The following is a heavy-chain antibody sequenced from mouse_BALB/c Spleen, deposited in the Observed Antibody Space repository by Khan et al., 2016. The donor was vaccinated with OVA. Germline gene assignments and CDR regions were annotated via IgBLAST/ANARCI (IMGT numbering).Heavy chain of an antibody. CDR1: GFDFSRYW. D-gene: IGHD2-14*01. CDR2: INPDSSTI. J-gene: IGHJ3*01. CDR3: ARPYRYDGRAWFAY. Sequence: EVQLQESGGGLVQPGGSLKLSCAASGFDFSRYWMSWVRQAPGKGLEWIGEINPDSSTINYTPSLKDKFIISRDNAKNTLYLQMSKVRSVDTALYYCARPYRYDGRAWFAYWGQGTLVTVSA. V-gene: IGHV4-1*02.